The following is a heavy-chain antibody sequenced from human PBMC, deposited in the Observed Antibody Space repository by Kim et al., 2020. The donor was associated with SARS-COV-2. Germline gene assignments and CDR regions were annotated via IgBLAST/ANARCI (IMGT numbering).Heavy chain of an antibody. J-gene: IGHJ4*02. CDR1: GFTFSSYW. V-gene: IGHV3-7*01. Sequence: GGSLRLSCAASGFTFSSYWMSWVRQAPGKGLEWVANIKQDGSEKYYVDSVKGRFTISRDNAKNSLYLQMNSLRAEDTAVYYCARDRGDGYNFWLPDNSGIFGYWGQGTLVTVSS. CDR2: IKQDGSEK. D-gene: IGHD3-3*01. CDR3: ARDRGDGYNFWLPDNSGIFGY.